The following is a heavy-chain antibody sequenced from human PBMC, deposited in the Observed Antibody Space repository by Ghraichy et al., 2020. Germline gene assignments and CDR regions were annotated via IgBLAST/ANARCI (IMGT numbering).Heavy chain of an antibody. Sequence: GGSLRLSCAASGFTFSSFAMSWFRQAPGKGLEWVSGISGSGGNTYYADSVKGRFTISRDNSKNTLYLQMNSLRAEDTAVYHCAKNLGYCTSTSCVRGALDFWGQGTMVTVSS. CDR1: GFTFSSFA. D-gene: IGHD2-2*01. V-gene: IGHV3-23*01. J-gene: IGHJ3*01. CDR3: AKNLGYCTSTSCVRGALDF. CDR2: ISGSGGNT.